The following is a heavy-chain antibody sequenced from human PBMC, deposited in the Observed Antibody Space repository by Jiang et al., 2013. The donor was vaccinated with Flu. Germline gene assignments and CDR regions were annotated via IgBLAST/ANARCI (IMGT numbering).Heavy chain of an antibody. V-gene: IGHV1-69*06. D-gene: IGHD6-13*01. J-gene: IGHJ6*02. CDR1: GGTFSSYA. Sequence: GAEVKKPGSSVKVSCKASGGTFSSYAISWVRQAPGQGLEWMGGIIPIFGTANYAQKFQGRVTITADKSTSTAYMELSSLRSEDTAVYYCARDQDSSSWYKGPGYYGMDVWGQGTTVTVSS. CDR2: IIPIFGTA. CDR3: ARDQDSSSWYKGPGYYGMDV.